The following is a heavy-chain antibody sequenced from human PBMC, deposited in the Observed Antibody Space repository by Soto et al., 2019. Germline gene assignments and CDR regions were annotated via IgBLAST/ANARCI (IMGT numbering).Heavy chain of an antibody. J-gene: IGHJ5*02. CDR2: ISAYNGNT. CDR3: ARDTTWNQRAYNWFDP. CDR1: GYTFTSYG. Sequence: ASLKVSWKASGYTFTSYGISWVRQAPGQGLEWMGWISAYNGNTNYAQKLQGRVTMTTDTSTSTAYMELRSLRSDDTAVYYCARDTTWNQRAYNWFDPWGQGTLVTVSS. D-gene: IGHD1-1*01. V-gene: IGHV1-18*01.